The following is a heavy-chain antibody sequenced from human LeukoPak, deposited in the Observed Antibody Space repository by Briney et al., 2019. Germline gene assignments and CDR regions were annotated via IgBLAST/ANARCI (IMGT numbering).Heavy chain of an antibody. CDR3: ARPAGRFGELEYYFDY. V-gene: IGHV4-34*01. CDR2: INHSGST. Sequence: SETLSLTCAVYGGSFSGYYWSWIRQPPGKGLEWIGEINHSGSTNYNPSLKSRVTISVDTSKNQFSLKLSSVTAADTAVYYCARPAGRFGELEYYFDYWGQGTLVTVSS. D-gene: IGHD3-10*01. J-gene: IGHJ4*02. CDR1: GGSFSGYY.